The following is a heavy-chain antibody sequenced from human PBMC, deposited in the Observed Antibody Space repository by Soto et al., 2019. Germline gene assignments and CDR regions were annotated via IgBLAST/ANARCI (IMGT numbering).Heavy chain of an antibody. Sequence: EVQLVESGGGLVKPGGSLRLSCAASGFTFSSYSMNWVRQAPGKGLEWVSSISSSSSYIYYADSVKGRFTISRDNAKNSLYLQMNSLRAEDTAVYYCARDFHCSSTSCYSGFDYWGQGTLVTVSS. J-gene: IGHJ4*02. CDR3: ARDFHCSSTSCYSGFDY. CDR2: ISSSSSYI. V-gene: IGHV3-21*01. CDR1: GFTFSSYS. D-gene: IGHD2-2*02.